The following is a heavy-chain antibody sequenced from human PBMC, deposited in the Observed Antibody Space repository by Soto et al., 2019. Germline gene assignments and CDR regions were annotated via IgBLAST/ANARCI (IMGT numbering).Heavy chain of an antibody. Sequence: QVQLVQSGAEVKKPGSSVKVSCKASGGTFSRYAISWVRQAPGQGLEWMGGIIPIFGTANYAQKFQGRVTITADESTSTAYMELSSLRSEDTAVYYCARGGTIAAAGPYYYGMDVWGQGTTVTVSS. CDR3: ARGGTIAAAGPYYYGMDV. J-gene: IGHJ6*02. CDR1: GGTFSRYA. V-gene: IGHV1-69*01. D-gene: IGHD6-13*01. CDR2: IIPIFGTA.